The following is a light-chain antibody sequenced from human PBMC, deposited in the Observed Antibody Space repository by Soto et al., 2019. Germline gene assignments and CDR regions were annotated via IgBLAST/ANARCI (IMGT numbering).Light chain of an antibody. V-gene: IGKV3-20*01. Sequence: EIVLTQSPCTLSLSPGERATLSCRASQSVTSSYVAWYQQKPGQAPRLLIYGASSRATGIPNRFSGSGSGTDFTLTISRLEPEDFAVYYCQQYGSSPRTFGQGTKLEIK. CDR1: QSVTSSY. J-gene: IGKJ2*01. CDR2: GAS. CDR3: QQYGSSPRT.